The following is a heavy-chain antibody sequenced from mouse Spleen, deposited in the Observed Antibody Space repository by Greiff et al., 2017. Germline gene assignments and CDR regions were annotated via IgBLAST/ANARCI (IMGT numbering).Heavy chain of an antibody. CDR3: ARSGGYDGAWFAY. CDR2: IYPGSGST. CDR1: GYTFTSYW. J-gene: IGHJ3*01. D-gene: IGHD2-2*01. V-gene: IGHV1-55*01. Sequence: QVQLQQSGAELVKPGASVKMSCKASGYTFTSYWITWVKQRPGQGLEWIGDIYPGSGSTNYNEKFKSKATLTVDTSSSTAYMQLSSLTSEDSAVYYCARSGGYDGAWFAYWGQGTLVTVSA.